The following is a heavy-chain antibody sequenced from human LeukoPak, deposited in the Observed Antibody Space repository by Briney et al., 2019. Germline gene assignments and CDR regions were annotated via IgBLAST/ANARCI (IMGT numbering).Heavy chain of an antibody. J-gene: IGHJ4*02. CDR2: IYTSGST. Sequence: SETLSLTCTVSGGSISSGSYYWSWIRQPAGKGLEWIGRIYTSGSTNYNPSLKSRVTISVDTSKNQFSLKLSSVTAADTAVYYCARERAYSSSPPSWGQGTLVTVSS. V-gene: IGHV4-61*02. CDR1: GGSISSGSYY. D-gene: IGHD6-6*01. CDR3: ARERAYSSSPPS.